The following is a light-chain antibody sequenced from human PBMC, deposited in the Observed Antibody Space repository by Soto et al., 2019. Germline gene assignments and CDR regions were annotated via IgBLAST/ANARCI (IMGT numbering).Light chain of an antibody. CDR3: SSYISRDTRV. J-gene: IGLJ1*01. CDR2: EVT. CDR1: SSDVGGYNF. Sequence: SALTQPAAMSGSPGKSITISCTGTSSDVGGYNFVSWYQQHPDKATKLMLYEVTKRPSGVSDRFSGSKSGNTASLTISGLQTEDEADYYCSSYISRDTRVFGTGTKLTVL. V-gene: IGLV2-14*01.